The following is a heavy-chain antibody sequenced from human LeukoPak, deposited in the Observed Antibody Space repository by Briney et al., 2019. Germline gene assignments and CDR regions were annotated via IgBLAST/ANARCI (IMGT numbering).Heavy chain of an antibody. J-gene: IGHJ4*02. Sequence: HPGGSLRLSCAASGFTFSSYAMHWVRQAPGKGLEYVSAISSNGGSTYYANSVKGRFTISRDNSKNTLYLQMGSLRAEDMAVYYCARASSIAARLVFYFDYWGQGTLVTVSS. CDR3: ARASSIAARLVFYFDY. CDR1: GFTFSSYA. CDR2: ISSNGGST. D-gene: IGHD6-6*01. V-gene: IGHV3-64*01.